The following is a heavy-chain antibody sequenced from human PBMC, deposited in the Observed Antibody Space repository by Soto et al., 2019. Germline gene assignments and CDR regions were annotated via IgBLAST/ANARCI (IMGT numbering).Heavy chain of an antibody. CDR3: ARGVVTMVRGVINNWFDP. J-gene: IGHJ5*02. CDR1: GYTFTSYY. V-gene: IGHV1-46*03. D-gene: IGHD3-10*01. Sequence: QVQLVQSGAEVKKPGASVKVSCKASGYTFTSYYMHWVRQAPGQGLEWMGIINPSGGSTSYAQKFQGRVTMTRDTATSTVYMELSSLRAEDTAVYYCARGVVTMVRGVINNWFDPWGQGTLVTVSS. CDR2: INPSGGST.